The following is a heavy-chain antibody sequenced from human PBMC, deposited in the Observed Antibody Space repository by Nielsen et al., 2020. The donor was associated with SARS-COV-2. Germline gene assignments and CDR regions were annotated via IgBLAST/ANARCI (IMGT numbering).Heavy chain of an antibody. CDR2: MHHSGSS. J-gene: IGHJ6*02. CDR1: GDFISSDNW. D-gene: IGHD3-10*01. V-gene: IGHV4-4*02. CDR3: ASRDYYYYYGMDV. Sequence: GSLRLSCAVSGDFISSDNWWSWVRQPPGKGLEWIGEMHHSGSSKYNPSLKGRATISVDSSKNQFSLRLDSVTAADTAVYYCASRDYYYYYGMDVWGQGTTVTVSS.